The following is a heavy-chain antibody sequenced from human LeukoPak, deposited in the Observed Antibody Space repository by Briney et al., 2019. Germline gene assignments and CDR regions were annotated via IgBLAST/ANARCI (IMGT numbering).Heavy chain of an antibody. J-gene: IGHJ4*02. Sequence: PSETLSLTCTVSGGSISNNFWSWIRQPPGRGLEWMGYIYYSGTNNYNPSLKSRPTISVDTSKNQFSLKLSSVTAADTAVYYCARDASGSSHFDYWGQGTLVTVSS. CDR3: ARDASGSSHFDY. CDR1: GGSISNNF. V-gene: IGHV4-59*01. CDR2: IYYSGTN. D-gene: IGHD3-10*01.